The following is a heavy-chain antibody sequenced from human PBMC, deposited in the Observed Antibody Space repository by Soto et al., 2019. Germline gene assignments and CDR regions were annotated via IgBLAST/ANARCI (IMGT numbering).Heavy chain of an antibody. CDR1: GGSISSYD. V-gene: IGHV4-59*08. CDR3: ARLVVRGVILFDY. Sequence: SETLCLTCTVSGGSISSYDWSWIRQPPGKGLEWIGYIYYSGSTNYNPSLKSRVTISVGTSKNQFSLKLSPVTAADTAVYYCARLVVRGVILFDYWGQGTLVTVSS. CDR2: IYYSGST. J-gene: IGHJ4*02. D-gene: IGHD3-10*01.